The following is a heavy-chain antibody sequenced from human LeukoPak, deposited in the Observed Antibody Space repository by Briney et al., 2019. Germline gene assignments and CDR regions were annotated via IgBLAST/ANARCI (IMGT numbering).Heavy chain of an antibody. CDR3: ARGGPGIAAAAATNWFDP. CDR1: GYTFTGYY. CDR2: INPNSGGT. D-gene: IGHD6-13*01. J-gene: IGHJ5*02. V-gene: IGHV1-2*04. Sequence: GASVKVSCKASGYTFTGYYMHWVRQAPGQGLEWMGWINPNSGGTNYAQKFQGWVTMTRDTSISTAYMELSRLRSDDTAVYYCARGGPGIAAAAATNWFDPWGQGTLVTVSS.